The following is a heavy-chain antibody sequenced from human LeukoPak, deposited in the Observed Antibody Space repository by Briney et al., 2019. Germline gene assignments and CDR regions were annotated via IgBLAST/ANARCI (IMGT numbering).Heavy chain of an antibody. J-gene: IGHJ6*03. CDR3: ARDGGSSWYDPYYYYYMDV. V-gene: IGHV4-61*02. CDR1: GGSIRSGSYS. D-gene: IGHD6-13*01. CDR2: IYTSPTT. Sequence: SETLTLTCTVSGGSIRSGSYSSSWIRPPARKGLECIVRIYTSPTTTYPPSLQSPVTISVDTSKNQGWLRLSSVTAADTAVYYCARDGGSSWYDPYYYYYMDVWGKGTTVTVSS.